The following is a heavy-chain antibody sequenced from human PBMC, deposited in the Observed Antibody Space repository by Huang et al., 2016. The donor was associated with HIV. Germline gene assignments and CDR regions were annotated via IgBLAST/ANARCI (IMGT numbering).Heavy chain of an antibody. J-gene: IGHJ4*02. D-gene: IGHD1-26*01. Sequence: EVQLVQSGPEVKKPGESLKISCRVSGYSFTNYWIGWVRQRPGKGLECMASIYPGDSDAAYNPSVRGQVTIAADKSINTAHLQWDSLKTSDSAIYYCARRGFNTGSSPDSWGQGTLVTVSS. CDR1: GYSFTNYW. CDR2: IYPGDSDA. CDR3: ARRGFNTGSSPDS. V-gene: IGHV5-51*01.